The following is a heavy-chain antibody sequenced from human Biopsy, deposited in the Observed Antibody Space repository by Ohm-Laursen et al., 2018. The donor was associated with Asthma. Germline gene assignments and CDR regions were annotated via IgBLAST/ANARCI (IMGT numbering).Heavy chain of an antibody. CDR1: YGSITSGGYY. Sequence: PSQTLSLTCIVSYGSITSGGYYWTWIRQHPGKGLEWIGFIYYRGSTYYNPSLKSRVSISIDTSKNQFSLKLSSVTAADTAVYYCARAQDYYDSRGYYRSFDYWGQGTLVTVSS. D-gene: IGHD3-22*01. CDR2: IYYRGST. J-gene: IGHJ4*02. V-gene: IGHV4-31*02. CDR3: ARAQDYYDSRGYYRSFDY.